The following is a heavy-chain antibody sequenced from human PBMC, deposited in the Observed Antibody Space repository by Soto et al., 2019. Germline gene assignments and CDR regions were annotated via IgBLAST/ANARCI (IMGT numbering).Heavy chain of an antibody. CDR2: IIPILGIA. CDR3: ARDLPYCRGGSCYSRWFDP. Sequence: QVQLVQSGAEVKKPGSSVKVSCKASGGTFSSYTISWVRQAPGQGHEWLGRIIPILGIANYAQKFQGRVTMTADKSTSTDYMELSSLRSEAPAGYYCARDLPYCRGGSCYSRWFDPWGQGTLVTVSS. D-gene: IGHD2-15*01. CDR1: GGTFSSYT. J-gene: IGHJ5*02. V-gene: IGHV1-69*08.